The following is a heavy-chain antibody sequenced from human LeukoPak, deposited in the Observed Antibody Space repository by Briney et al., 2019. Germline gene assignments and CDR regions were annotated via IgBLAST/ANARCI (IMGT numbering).Heavy chain of an antibody. D-gene: IGHD3-22*01. J-gene: IGHJ4*02. CDR1: GFTFSSYS. V-gene: IGHV3-21*04. CDR3: AKEGPHYYDSSGYLAFDY. CDR2: NSSSSSYI. Sequence: GGSLRLSCAASGFTFSSYSMNWVRQAPGKGLEWVSSNSSSSSYIYYADSVKGRFTISRDNAKNSLYLQMNSLRAEDTAVYYCAKEGPHYYDSSGYLAFDYWGQGTLVTVSS.